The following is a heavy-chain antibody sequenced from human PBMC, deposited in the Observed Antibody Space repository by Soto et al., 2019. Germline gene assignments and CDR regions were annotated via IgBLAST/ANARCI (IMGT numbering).Heavy chain of an antibody. D-gene: IGHD3-9*01. Sequence: QVQLQESGPGLVKPSETLSLTCTVSGGSISSYYWSWIRQPPGKGLEWIGYIYYSGSTNYNPSLKSRVTISVDTSKNQFFLKLSSVTAADTAVYYCARGFDPNWFDPWGQGTLVTVSS. CDR1: GGSISSYY. J-gene: IGHJ5*02. CDR3: ARGFDPNWFDP. CDR2: IYYSGST. V-gene: IGHV4-59*01.